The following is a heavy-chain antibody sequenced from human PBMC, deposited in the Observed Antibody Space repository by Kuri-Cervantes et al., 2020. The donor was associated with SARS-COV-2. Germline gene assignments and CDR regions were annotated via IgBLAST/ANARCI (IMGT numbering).Heavy chain of an antibody. CDR2: ISGSGSYI. Sequence: GGSLRLSCVATGFTFSGYTMNWVRQAPGKALQWVSSISGSGSYIYYADSVKGRFTISRDNAKNSLYLQMDSLRAEDTAVYYCARVWYYGDYGADYWGQGTLVTVSS. CDR1: GFTFSGYT. CDR3: ARVWYYGDYGADY. D-gene: IGHD4-17*01. V-gene: IGHV3-21*01. J-gene: IGHJ4*02.